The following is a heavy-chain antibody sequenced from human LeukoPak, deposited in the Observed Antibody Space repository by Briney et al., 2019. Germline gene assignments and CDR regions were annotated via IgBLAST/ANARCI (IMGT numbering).Heavy chain of an antibody. CDR1: GFTFSSYE. Sequence: PGGSLRLSCAASGFTFSSYEMNWVRQAPGKGLEWVSYISSSGSTIYYADSVKGRFTISRDNAKNSLYLQMNSLRAEDTAMYYCARDLLWFRIFDYWGQGTLVTVSS. D-gene: IGHD3-10*01. V-gene: IGHV3-48*03. J-gene: IGHJ4*02. CDR3: ARDLLWFRIFDY. CDR2: ISSSGSTI.